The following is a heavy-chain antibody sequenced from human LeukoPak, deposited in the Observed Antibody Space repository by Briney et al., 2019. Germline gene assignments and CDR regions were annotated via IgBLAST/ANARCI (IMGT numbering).Heavy chain of an antibody. Sequence: PGGSLRLSCAGSEFTFSSYAMSWVRQAPGKGLEWVSGISGSGGATYYADSVKGRFTISRDDPHNTLYLQMNSLRAEDTAVYFCARGGVDYYGSGTYYLMYYFDYWGQGALVTVSS. D-gene: IGHD3-10*01. V-gene: IGHV3-23*01. CDR2: ISGSGGAT. CDR3: ARGGVDYYGSGTYYLMYYFDY. CDR1: EFTFSSYA. J-gene: IGHJ4*02.